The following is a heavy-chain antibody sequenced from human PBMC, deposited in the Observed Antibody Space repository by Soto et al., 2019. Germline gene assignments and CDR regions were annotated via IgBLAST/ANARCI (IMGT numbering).Heavy chain of an antibody. CDR1: GVSIDNYY. D-gene: IGHD6-13*01. J-gene: IGHJ6*02. Sequence: PSGTLSLTCTVSGVSIDNYYWSWIRQPPGKGLEWIGDISDSGRTNYHPSLRSRVTTSVDTSKNQFSLMLNSVTAADTAVYYSAGDGSTWFPYYGIDVWGQGTTVTVSS. CDR2: ISDSGRT. V-gene: IGHV4-59*01. CDR3: AGDGSTWFPYYGIDV.